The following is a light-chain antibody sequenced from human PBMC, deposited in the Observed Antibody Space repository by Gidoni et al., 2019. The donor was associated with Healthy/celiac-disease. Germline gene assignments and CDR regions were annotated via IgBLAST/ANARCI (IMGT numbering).Light chain of an antibody. J-gene: IGKJ2*01. Sequence: DLHLTQTPSSLSASVGDRVTITCRASQGIRNDLGWYQQKPGQAPKRLSYAASSWQSGGPSRFSGSGSGTEFTLTISSLQPEDCATYYCLQHNSYPYTFGQGTKLEIK. CDR1: QGIRND. CDR2: AAS. V-gene: IGKV1-17*01. CDR3: LQHNSYPYT.